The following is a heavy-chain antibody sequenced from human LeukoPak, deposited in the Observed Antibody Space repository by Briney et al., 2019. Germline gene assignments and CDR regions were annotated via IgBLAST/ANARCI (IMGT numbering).Heavy chain of an antibody. CDR3: AKDAGGSGSHYNF. CDR1: GFTFSTYA. V-gene: IGHV3-23*01. CDR2: INDNGGGT. Sequence: PGGSLRLSCSASGFTFSTYAMNWVRQAPGKGLEWVAVINDNGGGTYYADSVKGRFTISRDNSKNTVYLQMSSLRAEDTAVYYCAKDAGGSGSHYNFWGQGTLVTVSS. J-gene: IGHJ4*02. D-gene: IGHD3-10*01.